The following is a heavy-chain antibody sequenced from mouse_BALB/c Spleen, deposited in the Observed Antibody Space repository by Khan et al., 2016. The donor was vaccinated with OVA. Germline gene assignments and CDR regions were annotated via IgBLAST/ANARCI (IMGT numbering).Heavy chain of an antibody. CDR1: GFTFSSYG. CDR2: ISSGGHYT. J-gene: IGHJ4*01. Sequence: EVELVESGGDLVKPGGSLKLSCAASGFTFSSYGMSWVRQTPDKRLEWVATISSGGHYTYFPDRVRGRFTFSRDNAKNTLYLQMSSLKSEDTAMYYCARTSTTAKGDYYAMDYWGQGTSVTVSS. CDR3: ARTSTTAKGDYYAMDY. D-gene: IGHD1-2*01. V-gene: IGHV5-6*01.